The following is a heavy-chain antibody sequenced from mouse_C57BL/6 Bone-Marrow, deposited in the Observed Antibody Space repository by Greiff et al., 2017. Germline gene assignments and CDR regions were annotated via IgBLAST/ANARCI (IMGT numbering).Heavy chain of an antibody. CDR1: GYAFSSYW. Sequence: QVQLQQSGAELVKPGASVKISCKASGYAFSSYWMNWVKQRPGKGLEWIGQIYPGDGDTNYNGKFKGKATLTADKSSSTAYMQLSSLTSEDSAVYFCAREEDYGIYPFAYWGQGTLVTVSA. D-gene: IGHD2-1*01. V-gene: IGHV1-80*01. CDR2: IYPGDGDT. J-gene: IGHJ3*01. CDR3: AREEDYGIYPFAY.